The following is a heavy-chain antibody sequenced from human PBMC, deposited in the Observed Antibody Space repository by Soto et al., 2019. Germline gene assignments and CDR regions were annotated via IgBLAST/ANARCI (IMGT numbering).Heavy chain of an antibody. J-gene: IGHJ4*02. V-gene: IGHV1-69*06. CDR2: SIHIFGTA. CDR1: GGTFSSYA. D-gene: IGHD5-12*01. Sequence: QVQLVQSGAEVKKPGSSVKVSCKASGGTFSSYAISWVRQAPGQGLEWMGGSIHIFGTANDAQKFQGRVTITADKFTSTAYRELSSLGSEGAGVYYCARDKAVATMHVWGQGTLVTVSS. CDR3: ARDKAVATMHV.